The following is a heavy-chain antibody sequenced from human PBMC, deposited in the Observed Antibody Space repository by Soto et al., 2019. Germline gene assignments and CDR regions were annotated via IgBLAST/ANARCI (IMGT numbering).Heavy chain of an antibody. J-gene: IGHJ5*02. V-gene: IGHV1-46*02. Sequence: GASVKVSCKAPRNTFDNYYIDWVRQAPGQGLEWMGIVNPSGGSPTYAQKFKGRVTMTRDKSTSTVYLELSSLRFDDTAVYYCARDVPSAATSWLDPWGQGTPVTVSS. D-gene: IGHD2-15*01. CDR2: VNPSGGSP. CDR1: RNTFDNYY. CDR3: ARDVPSAATSWLDP.